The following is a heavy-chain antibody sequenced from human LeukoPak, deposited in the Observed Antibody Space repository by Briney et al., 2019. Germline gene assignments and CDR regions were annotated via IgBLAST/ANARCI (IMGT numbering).Heavy chain of an antibody. J-gene: IGHJ4*02. CDR1: GFTFSRYW. CDR3: ARHIGSGFWDY. V-gene: IGHV3-7*05. Sequence: PGGPLRLSCAASGFTFSRYWISWVRQAPGKGLEWVANIKQDGSEKHYVDSVKGRFTISRDNAKNSLYLQMNSLRAEDSALYYCARHIGSGFWDYWGQGTLVTVSS. CDR2: IKQDGSEK. D-gene: IGHD1-26*01.